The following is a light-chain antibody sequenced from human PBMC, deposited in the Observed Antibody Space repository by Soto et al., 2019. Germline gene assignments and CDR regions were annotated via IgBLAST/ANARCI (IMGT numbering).Light chain of an antibody. CDR1: TGAVTSGYY. CDR3: LLYYDGAPV. J-gene: IGLJ3*02. Sequence: QAVVTQEPSLTVSPGGTVTLTCASSTGAVTSGYYPNWFQQKPGQAPRALIYSTTYKHSWTPARFSGSLLGGKAALTLSGVQPEDEAEYYCLLYYDGAPVFGGGTKVTVL. V-gene: IGLV7-43*01. CDR2: STT.